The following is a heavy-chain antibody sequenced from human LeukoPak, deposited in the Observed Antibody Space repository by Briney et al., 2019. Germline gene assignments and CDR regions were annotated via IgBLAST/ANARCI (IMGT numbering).Heavy chain of an antibody. CDR2: ISSSSSYI. J-gene: IGHJ6*02. CDR1: GFTFSSYS. V-gene: IGHV3-21*01. Sequence: PGGSLRLSCAASGFTFSSYSMNWVRQAPGKGLEWVSSISSSSSYIYYADSVKGRFTISRDNAKNSLYLQMNSLRAEDTAVYYCARVGDPYSSSSYYYGMDVWGQGTTVTVSS. CDR3: ARVGDPYSSSSYYYGMDV. D-gene: IGHD6-6*01.